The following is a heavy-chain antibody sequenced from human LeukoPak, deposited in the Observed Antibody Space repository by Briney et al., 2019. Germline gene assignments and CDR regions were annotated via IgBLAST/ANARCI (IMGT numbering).Heavy chain of an antibody. J-gene: IGHJ4*02. CDR1: GFTFSSYA. CDR2: INQDGSDK. V-gene: IGHV3-7*01. Sequence: SGGSLRLSCATSGFTFSSYAMTWVRQAPGKGLECVANINQDGSDKYYVDSVKGRLTISRDNTKNSLYLQMNSLRAEDTAVYYCVGGDYWGQGTLVTVSS. CDR3: VGGDY.